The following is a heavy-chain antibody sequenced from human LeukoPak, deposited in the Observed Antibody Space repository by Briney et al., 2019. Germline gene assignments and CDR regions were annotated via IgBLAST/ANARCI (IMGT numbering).Heavy chain of an antibody. CDR3: ARGPYSYDSSGAFDI. CDR2: ISSSGST. J-gene: IGHJ3*02. CDR1: GDSISSGDYY. V-gene: IGHV4-61*02. Sequence: PSETLSLTCTVSGDSISSGDYYWSWIRQPAGKGLEWIGRISSSGSTNYNPSLKSRVTISVDTYKNQFSLKLSSVTAADTAVYFCARGPYSYDSSGAFDIWGQGTMVTVSS. D-gene: IGHD3-22*01.